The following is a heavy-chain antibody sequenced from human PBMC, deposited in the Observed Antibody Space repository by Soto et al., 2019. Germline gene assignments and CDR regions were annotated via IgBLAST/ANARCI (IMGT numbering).Heavy chain of an antibody. Sequence: GASVKVSCKASGYTFTSYAMHWVRQAPGQRLEWMGWINAGNGNTKYSQKFQGRVTITRDTSASTAYMELSSLRSEDTAVYYCARETRTYYYDSSGYSLFDYWGQGTLVTVSS. V-gene: IGHV1-3*01. D-gene: IGHD3-22*01. CDR1: GYTFTSYA. CDR3: ARETRTYYYDSSGYSLFDY. J-gene: IGHJ4*02. CDR2: INAGNGNT.